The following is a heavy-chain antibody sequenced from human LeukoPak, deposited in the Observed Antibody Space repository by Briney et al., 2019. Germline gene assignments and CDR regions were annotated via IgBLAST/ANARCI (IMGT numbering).Heavy chain of an antibody. CDR1: GFTVSSNY. D-gene: IGHD4-23*01. J-gene: IGHJ4*02. CDR3: AKDLRWAGDY. Sequence: GGSLRLSCAASGFTVSSNYMSWVRQAPGKGLEWVSVTYSGGSTYYADSVKGRFTISRDNSKNTLYLQMNSLRTEDTAVYYCAKDLRWAGDYWGQGTLVTVSS. CDR2: TYSGGST. V-gene: IGHV3-66*01.